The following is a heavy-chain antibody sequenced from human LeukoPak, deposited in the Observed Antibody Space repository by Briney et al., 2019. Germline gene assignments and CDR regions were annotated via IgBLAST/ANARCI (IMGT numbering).Heavy chain of an antibody. J-gene: IGHJ4*02. CDR2: IYYSGST. Sequence: SETLSLTCTVSGHSISSGYSWGWIRRPPGKGLEWIGYIYYSGSTNYNPSLKSRVTISVDTSKNQFSLRLRSVTAADTAVYYCARVTGYMIEDYFDYWGQGTLVTVSS. CDR3: ARVTGYMIEDYFDY. V-gene: IGHV4-61*01. CDR1: GHSISSGYS. D-gene: IGHD3-22*01.